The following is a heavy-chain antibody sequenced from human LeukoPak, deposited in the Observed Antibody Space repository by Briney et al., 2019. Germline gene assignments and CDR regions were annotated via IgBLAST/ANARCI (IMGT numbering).Heavy chain of an antibody. D-gene: IGHD5-18*01. CDR3: ARDERYSSSFDY. Sequence: SETLSLTCTVSGGSISSGDYYWSWIRQPPGKGLEWIGYIYYSGSTYYNPSLKSRVTISVDTSKNQFSLKLSSVTAADTAVYYCARDERYSSSFDYWGQGTLVTVSS. V-gene: IGHV4-30-4*01. CDR1: GGSISSGDYY. J-gene: IGHJ4*02. CDR2: IYYSGST.